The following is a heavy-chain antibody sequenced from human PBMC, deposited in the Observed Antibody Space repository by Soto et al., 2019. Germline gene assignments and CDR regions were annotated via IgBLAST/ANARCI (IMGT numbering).Heavy chain of an antibody. D-gene: IGHD6-6*01. CDR1: GFSLSTSGVG. CDR3: AHRRARKAARDDAYDV. CDR2: IYWDADK. Sequence: QITLKESGPTLVKPTQTLTLTCVFSGFSLSTSGVGVGWIRQPPGKSLEWLALIYWDADKRYNASLKSRLSLTKDPSKNQVVLTMTNMDPVDTATYYCAHRRARKAARDDAYDVWGQGTLVVVSS. J-gene: IGHJ3*01. V-gene: IGHV2-5*02.